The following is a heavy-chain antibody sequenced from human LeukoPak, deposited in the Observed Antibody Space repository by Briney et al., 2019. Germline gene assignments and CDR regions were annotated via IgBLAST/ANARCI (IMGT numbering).Heavy chain of an antibody. CDR3: ARDPYSGSYGNYYYYYMDV. D-gene: IGHD1-26*01. Sequence: GGSLRLSCAASGFTFDDYAMHWVRQAPGKGLEWVSSITSTSSYIYYADSVRGRFTISRDNAKNSLYLQMNSLRAEDTALYFCARDPYSGSYGNYYYYYMDVWGKGTTVTISS. V-gene: IGHV3-21*01. CDR2: ITSTSSYI. CDR1: GFTFDDYA. J-gene: IGHJ6*03.